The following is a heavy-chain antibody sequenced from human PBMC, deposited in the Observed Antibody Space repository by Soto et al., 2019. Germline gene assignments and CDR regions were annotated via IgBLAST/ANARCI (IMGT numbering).Heavy chain of an antibody. CDR3: ATRGGYSGYDYTYYYYYGMDV. J-gene: IGHJ6*02. V-gene: IGHV1-2*02. CDR2: INPNSGGT. Sequence: GASVKVSCKASGYTFTGYYMHWVRQAPGQGLEWMGWINPNSGGTNYAQKFQGRVTMTRDTSISTAYMELSRLRSDDTAVYYCATRGGYSGYDYTYYYYYGMDVWGQGTTVTVSS. CDR1: GYTFTGYY. D-gene: IGHD5-12*01.